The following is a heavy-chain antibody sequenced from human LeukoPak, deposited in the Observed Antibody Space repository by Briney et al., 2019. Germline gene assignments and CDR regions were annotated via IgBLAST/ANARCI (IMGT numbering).Heavy chain of an antibody. Sequence: PGRSLRLSCAASGFTFSTYGMHWVRQAPGKGLEWVAVIWYDGSNEYYADSVKGRFTISRGNSKNTLYLQMNSLRAEDTAVYYCAKEGGFGYSSGWYDAFDIWGQGTMVTVSS. J-gene: IGHJ3*02. V-gene: IGHV3-33*06. D-gene: IGHD6-19*01. CDR3: AKEGGFGYSSGWYDAFDI. CDR2: IWYDGSNE. CDR1: GFTFSTYG.